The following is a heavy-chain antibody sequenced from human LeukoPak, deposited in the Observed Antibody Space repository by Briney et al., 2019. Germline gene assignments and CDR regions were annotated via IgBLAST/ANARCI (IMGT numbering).Heavy chain of an antibody. D-gene: IGHD3-10*01. CDR2: IYYSGST. Sequence: SETLSLTCTVAGGSISSYYWSWIRQPPGKGLEWIGYIYYSGSTNYNPSLKSRVTISVDTSKNQFSLKLSSVTAADTAVYYCARLYGSGSFQYFDYWGQGTLVTVSS. J-gene: IGHJ4*02. V-gene: IGHV4-59*08. CDR3: ARLYGSGSFQYFDY. CDR1: GGSISSYY.